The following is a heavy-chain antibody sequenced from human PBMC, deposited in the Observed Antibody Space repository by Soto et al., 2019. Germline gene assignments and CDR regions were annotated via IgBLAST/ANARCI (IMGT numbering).Heavy chain of an antibody. V-gene: IGHV3-21*01. D-gene: IGHD3-22*01. Sequence: GSLRLSCAASGFTFSSYSMNLVRQAPGKWLEWVSSISSSSSYIYYADSVKGRFTISRDNAKNSLYLQMNSLRAEDTAVYYCATPGRDDYYDSSGYGALGYWGQGTLVTVPQ. J-gene: IGHJ4*02. CDR3: ATPGRDDYYDSSGYGALGY. CDR1: GFTFSSYS. CDR2: ISSSSSYI.